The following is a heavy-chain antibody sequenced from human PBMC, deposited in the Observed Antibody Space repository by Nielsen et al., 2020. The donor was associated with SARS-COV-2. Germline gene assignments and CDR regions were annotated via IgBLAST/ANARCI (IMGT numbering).Heavy chain of an antibody. CDR1: GGSISSYY. V-gene: IGHV4-59*12. Sequence: SETLSPTCTVSGGSISSYYWSWIPQPPGKGLEWIGYIYYSGSTNYNPSLKSRVTISVDTSKNQFSLKLSSVTAADTAVYYCASLPTVVTLYGMDVWGQGTTVTVSS. D-gene: IGHD4-23*01. CDR3: ASLPTVVTLYGMDV. CDR2: IYYSGST. J-gene: IGHJ6*02.